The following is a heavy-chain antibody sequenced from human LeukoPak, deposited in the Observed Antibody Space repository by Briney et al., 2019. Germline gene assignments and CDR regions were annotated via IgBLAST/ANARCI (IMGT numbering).Heavy chain of an antibody. D-gene: IGHD2-8*01. CDR3: ARAPDYCTNGVCYTSFSFDY. Sequence: GGSLRLSCAASGFTFSSYSMNWVRQAPGKGLEWVSSISSSSSTIYYADSVKGRFTISRDNSKNTLYLQMNSLRAEDTAVYYCARAPDYCTNGVCYTSFSFDYWGQGTLVTVSS. CDR2: ISSSSSTI. J-gene: IGHJ4*02. CDR1: GFTFSSYS. V-gene: IGHV3-48*01.